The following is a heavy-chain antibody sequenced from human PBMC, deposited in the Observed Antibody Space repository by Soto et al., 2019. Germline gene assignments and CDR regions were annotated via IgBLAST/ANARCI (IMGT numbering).Heavy chain of an antibody. D-gene: IGHD6-19*01. CDR3: GKERRGSGWSVCNF. V-gene: IGHV3-23*01. CDR1: GFTFRDYA. CDR2: ISGNGNSA. J-gene: IGHJ4*02. Sequence: PGGSLRLSCAASGFTFRDYAMNWVRLSPGKGLEWVSDISGNGNSARYAYSVKGRFTISRDNSKDTLYLQVNSLRVDDTAVYYCGKERRGSGWSVCNFWGQGSLVTVSS.